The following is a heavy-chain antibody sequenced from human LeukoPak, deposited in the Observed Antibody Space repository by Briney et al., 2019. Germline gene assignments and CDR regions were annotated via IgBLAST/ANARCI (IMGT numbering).Heavy chain of an antibody. J-gene: IGHJ3*02. CDR2: IIPIFGTA. CDR1: GGTFSSYA. V-gene: IGHV1-69*05. CDR3: ARDCSSTSCYDAFDI. D-gene: IGHD2-2*01. Sequence: SVRVSCKASGGTFSSYAISWVRQAPGQGLEWMGGIIPIFGTANYAQKFQGRVTITTDESTSTAYMELSSLRSEDTAVYYCARDCSSTSCYDAFDIWGQGTMVTVSS.